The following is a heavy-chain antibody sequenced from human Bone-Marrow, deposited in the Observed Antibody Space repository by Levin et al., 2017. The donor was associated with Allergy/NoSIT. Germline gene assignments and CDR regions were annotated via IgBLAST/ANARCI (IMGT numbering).Heavy chain of an antibody. J-gene: IGHJ5*02. D-gene: IGHD6-13*01. Sequence: GGSLRLSCAASGFTFSSYAMSWVRQAPGKGLEWVSAISGSGGSTYYADSVKGRFTISRDNSKNTLYLQMNSLRAEDTAVYYCAKESLRHSQQLVLVRGYNWFDPWGQGTLVTVSS. CDR1: GFTFSSYA. V-gene: IGHV3-23*01. CDR3: AKESLRHSQQLVLVRGYNWFDP. CDR2: ISGSGGST.